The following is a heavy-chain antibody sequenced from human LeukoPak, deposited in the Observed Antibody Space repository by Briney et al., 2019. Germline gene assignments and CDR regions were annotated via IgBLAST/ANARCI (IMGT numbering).Heavy chain of an antibody. Sequence: PSETLSLTCTVSGGSIISYYWTWIRQPAGKGLEWIGRIYTSGSTNYNPSLKSRVTMSVDTSKNQFSLKLSSVTAADTAVYYCARDFAVYCGGDCYALWGQGTLVTVSS. CDR3: ARDFAVYCGGDCYAL. CDR1: GGSIISYY. V-gene: IGHV4-4*07. D-gene: IGHD2-21*02. J-gene: IGHJ4*02. CDR2: IYTSGST.